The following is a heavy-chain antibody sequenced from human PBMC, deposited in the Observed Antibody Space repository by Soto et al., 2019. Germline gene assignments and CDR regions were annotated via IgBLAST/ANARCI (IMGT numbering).Heavy chain of an antibody. CDR3: ARAGDSSSWTRYYYYGMDV. CDR1: GYSISSGYY. D-gene: IGHD6-13*01. V-gene: IGHV4-38-2*01. CDR2: IYHSGST. Sequence: PSETLSLTCAVSGYSISSGYYWGWIRQPPGKGLEWIGNIYHSGSTYYNPSLKSRVTISVDTSKNQFSLKLSSVTAADTAVYYCARAGDSSSWTRYYYYGMDVWGQGTTVTVPS. J-gene: IGHJ6*02.